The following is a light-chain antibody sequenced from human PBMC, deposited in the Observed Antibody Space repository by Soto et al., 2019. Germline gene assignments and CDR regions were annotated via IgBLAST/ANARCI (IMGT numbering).Light chain of an antibody. J-gene: IGKJ4*01. CDR1: QNVYNN. CDR2: DAS. CDR3: QQCRSWPLT. V-gene: IGKV3-15*01. Sequence: EIVMTQSPATLSVSPGEGATLSCKASQNVYNNLAWYQQRPGQPPRLLIYDASTRATGISARFSGSGYGTEFTLTISSLQSEDIAVYFCQQCRSWPLTFGGGTKV.